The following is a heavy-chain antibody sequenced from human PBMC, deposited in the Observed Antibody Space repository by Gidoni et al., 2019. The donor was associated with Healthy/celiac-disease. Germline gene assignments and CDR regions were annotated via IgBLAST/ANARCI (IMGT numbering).Heavy chain of an antibody. V-gene: IGHV4-61*02. CDR3: ARLPSSGWYHFDY. Sequence: QVQLQESGPGRVKPSQPLSLTCTVSGGPISSGSYYWSWIRQPAGKGLEWMGRIYTSGSTNYNPSLKSRVTILVDTSKNQFSLKLSSVTAADTAVYYCARLPSSGWYHFDYWGQGTLVTVSS. D-gene: IGHD6-19*01. CDR2: IYTSGST. CDR1: GGPISSGSYY. J-gene: IGHJ4*02.